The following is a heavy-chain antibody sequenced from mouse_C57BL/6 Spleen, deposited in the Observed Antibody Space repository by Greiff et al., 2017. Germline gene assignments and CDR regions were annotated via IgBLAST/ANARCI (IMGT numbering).Heavy chain of an antibody. CDR1: GYTFTSYG. CDR2: IYPRSGNT. CDR3: ASNAPARGGGLAY. J-gene: IGHJ3*01. D-gene: IGHD3-1*01. V-gene: IGHV1-81*01. Sequence: VMLVESGAELARPGASVKLSCKASGYTFTSYGISWVKQRTGQGLEWIGEIYPRSGNTYYNEKFKGKATLTADKSSSTAYMELRSLTSEDSAVYFGASNAPARGGGLAYWGQGTLVTVSA.